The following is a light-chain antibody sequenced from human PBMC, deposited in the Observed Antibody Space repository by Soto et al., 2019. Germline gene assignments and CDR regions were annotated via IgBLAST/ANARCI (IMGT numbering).Light chain of an antibody. V-gene: IGLV1-40*01. CDR1: SSKIGAAHD. CDR3: QSYDSSLNVV. Sequence: QSVLTQPPSVSGAPGQRVTISCFGSSSKIGAAHDVHWYQQLPGTAPKLLICGNYNRPSGVPDRFSGSRSGAAASLAITGLRAEDEADYYCQSYDSSLNVVFGGGTKVSVL. CDR2: GNY. J-gene: IGLJ2*01.